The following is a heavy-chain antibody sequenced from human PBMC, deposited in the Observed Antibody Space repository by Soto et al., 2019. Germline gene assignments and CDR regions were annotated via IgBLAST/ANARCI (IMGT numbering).Heavy chain of an antibody. CDR3: AIPGELPMAVDHN. V-gene: IGHV3-23*01. CDR1: GFTFSSYA. D-gene: IGHD1-26*01. CDR2: ISDDALST. Sequence: EVQLLESGGGLVQPGGSLRLSCVASGFTFSSYAMSWVRQAPGRGLEWVSTISDDALSTYYADSVKGRFTISRDNAKSTRYLQMSSVRAEDTAVYLCAIPGELPMAVDHNWGQGTLVTVSS. J-gene: IGHJ4*02.